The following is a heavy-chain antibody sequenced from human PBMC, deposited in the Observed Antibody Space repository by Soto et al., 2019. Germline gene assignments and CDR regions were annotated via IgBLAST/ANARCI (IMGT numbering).Heavy chain of an antibody. J-gene: IGHJ6*02. Sequence: QVQLQESGPGLVKPSETLSLTCTVSGGSIDGRNCAWIRQPPGKGLEWLGYVYYDGGSSYNPSVKSRITLSMDASKSQSSLQLRSVTAADTAVYYCVRQGIGNLHGLVDVWGRGTTVTVSS. V-gene: IGHV4-59*08. D-gene: IGHD3-10*01. CDR3: VRQGIGNLHGLVDV. CDR1: GGSIDGRN. CDR2: VYYDGGS.